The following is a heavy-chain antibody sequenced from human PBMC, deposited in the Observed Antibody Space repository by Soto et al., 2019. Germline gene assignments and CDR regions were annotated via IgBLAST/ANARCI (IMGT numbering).Heavy chain of an antibody. J-gene: IGHJ4*02. V-gene: IGHV1-2*02. CDR2: INPNSGGT. D-gene: IGHD3-22*01. Sequence: ASVKVSCKASGYTFTGYYMHWVRQAPGQGLEWMGWINPNSGGTNYAQKFQGRITMTRDTSISTAYMELSRLRSDDTAVYYCARGHLYYDSSGYCDYWGQGTLVTVSS. CDR3: ARGHLYYDSSGYCDY. CDR1: GYTFTGYY.